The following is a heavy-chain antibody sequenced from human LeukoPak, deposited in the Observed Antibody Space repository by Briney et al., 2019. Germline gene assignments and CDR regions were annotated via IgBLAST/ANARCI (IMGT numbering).Heavy chain of an antibody. CDR3: ARLTSGWYVIY. CDR1: GGSVSSGSYY. J-gene: IGHJ4*02. Sequence: SETLSLTCTVSGGSVSSGSYYWSWIRQPPGKGLGWIGYIYYSGSTNYNPSLKSRVTISVDTSKNQFSLKLSSVTDADTAIYYCARLTSGWYVIYWGQGTLVTVSS. CDR2: IYYSGST. V-gene: IGHV4-61*01. D-gene: IGHD6-19*01.